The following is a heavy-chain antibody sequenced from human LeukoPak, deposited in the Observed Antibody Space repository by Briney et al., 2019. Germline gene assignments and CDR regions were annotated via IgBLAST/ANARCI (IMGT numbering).Heavy chain of an antibody. CDR3: ARDDSRLPVLYRIAVAGTG. J-gene: IGHJ4*02. CDR1: GYTFTSYY. Sequence: ASVKVSCKASGYTFTSYYMHWVRQAPGQGLEWMGIINPSGGSTTYAQKFQGRVTMTRDTSTSTVYMELSSLRSEDTAVYYCARDDSRLPVLYRIAVAGTGWGQGTLVTVSS. D-gene: IGHD6-19*01. CDR2: INPSGGST. V-gene: IGHV1-46*01.